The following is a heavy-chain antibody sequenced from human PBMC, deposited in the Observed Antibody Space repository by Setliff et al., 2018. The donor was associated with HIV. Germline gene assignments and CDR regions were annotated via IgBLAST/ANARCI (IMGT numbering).Heavy chain of an antibody. CDR3: SSTVPAQLMSFHV. V-gene: IGHV4-4*07. D-gene: IGHD2-21*02. Sequence: SETLSLTCTVSGGPFISYYWSWIRQSAGKGLEWIGRIYTSGRTKYNPSLESRVTMPVDTSTNQFTLKLRSMTAADTAVYYCSSTVPAQLMSFHVWGQGTVVTVSS. CDR1: GGPFISYY. CDR2: IYTSGRT. J-gene: IGHJ3*01.